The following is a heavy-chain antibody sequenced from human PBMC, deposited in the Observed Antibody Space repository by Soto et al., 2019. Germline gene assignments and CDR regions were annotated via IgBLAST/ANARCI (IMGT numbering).Heavy chain of an antibody. J-gene: IGHJ4*02. D-gene: IGHD4-17*01. Sequence: PSETLSLTCTVSGGSISSYYWSWIRQPPGKGLEWIEYIYYSGSTNYNPSLKSRVTISVDTSKNQFSLKLSSVTAADTAVYYCARGGDYGDFEFDYWGQGTLVTVSS. V-gene: IGHV4-59*08. CDR2: IYYSGST. CDR3: ARGGDYGDFEFDY. CDR1: GGSISSYY.